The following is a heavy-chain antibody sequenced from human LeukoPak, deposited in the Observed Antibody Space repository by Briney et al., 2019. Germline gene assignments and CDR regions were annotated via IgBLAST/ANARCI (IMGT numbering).Heavy chain of an antibody. Sequence: PGGSLRLSCAASGFTVSSNYMSWVRQAPGKGLEWVANIKQDGSEKYYVDSVKGRFTISRDNAKNSLYLQMNSLRAEDTAVYYCARDGLSAGIDYWGQGTLVTVSS. CDR3: ARDGLSAGIDY. D-gene: IGHD6-25*01. V-gene: IGHV3-7*01. J-gene: IGHJ4*02. CDR1: GFTVSSNY. CDR2: IKQDGSEK.